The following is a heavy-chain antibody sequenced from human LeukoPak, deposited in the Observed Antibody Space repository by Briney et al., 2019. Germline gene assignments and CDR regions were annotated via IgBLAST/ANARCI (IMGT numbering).Heavy chain of an antibody. J-gene: IGHJ4*02. CDR1: GESFSGYY. CDR2: INHSGST. D-gene: IGHD3-10*01. Sequence: NPSETLSLTCAVYGESFSGYYWSWIRQPPGKGLEWIGEINHSGSTNYNPSLKSRVTISVDTSKNQFSLKLSSVTAADTALYYCARATSGSYYYFDSWGRGTLVTVSS. CDR3: ARATSGSYYYFDS. V-gene: IGHV4-34*01.